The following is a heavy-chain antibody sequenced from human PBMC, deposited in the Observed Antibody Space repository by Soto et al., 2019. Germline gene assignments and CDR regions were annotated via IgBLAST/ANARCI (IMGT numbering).Heavy chain of an antibody. D-gene: IGHD2-15*01. CDR3: ATGRLVGAFDI. CDR1: GYTLTELS. V-gene: IGHV1-24*01. Sequence: GASVKVSCKVSGYTLTELSMPWVRPAPVRGLEWMVGFDPEDGETIYAQKFQGRVTMTEDTSTDTAYMELSSLRSEDTAVYYCATGRLVGAFDISGQGTMVTVSS. J-gene: IGHJ3*02. CDR2: FDPEDGET.